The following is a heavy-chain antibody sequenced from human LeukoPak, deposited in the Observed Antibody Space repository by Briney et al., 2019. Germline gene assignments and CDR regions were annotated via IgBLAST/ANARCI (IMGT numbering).Heavy chain of an antibody. CDR3: ARSLLQHCSSTSCFWFDP. CDR1: GYSISSNYY. CDR2: IYHSGST. J-gene: IGHJ5*02. V-gene: IGHV4-38-2*02. Sequence: SQALSLTCTVSGYSISSNYYWGWIRQPPGKGLEWIGSIYHSGSTYYNPSLKSRVTISVDTSKNQFSLKVRSVTAADTAVYYCARSLLQHCSSTSCFWFDPWGQGTLVTVSS. D-gene: IGHD2-2*01.